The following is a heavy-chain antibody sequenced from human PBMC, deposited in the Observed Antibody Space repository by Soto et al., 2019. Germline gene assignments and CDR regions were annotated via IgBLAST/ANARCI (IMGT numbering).Heavy chain of an antibody. J-gene: IGHJ4*02. CDR1: GGSISSGDYY. CDR2: IYYSGST. D-gene: IGHD3-22*01. V-gene: IGHV4-30-4*01. CDR3: ATSPYYCDSSGYYLDY. Sequence: PSETLSLTCTVSGGSISSGDYYWSWIRQPPGKGLEWIGYIYYSGSTYYNPSPKSRVTISVDTSKNQFSLKLSSVTAADTAVYYCATSPYYCDSSGYYLDYWGQGTLVTVSS.